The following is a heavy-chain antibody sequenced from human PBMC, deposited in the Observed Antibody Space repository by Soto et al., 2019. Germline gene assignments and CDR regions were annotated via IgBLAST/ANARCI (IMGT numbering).Heavy chain of an antibody. Sequence: VRSLRLSCAASGFTFSSYAMHWVRQAPGKGLEWVAVISYDGSKKYYADSVKGRFTISRDNSKNTLYLQMNSLRAEDTAVYYCARPNSYYGSGSYFFDYWGQGTLVTVSS. CDR2: ISYDGSKK. V-gene: IGHV3-30-3*01. CDR1: GFTFSSYA. CDR3: ARPNSYYGSGSYFFDY. D-gene: IGHD3-10*01. J-gene: IGHJ4*02.